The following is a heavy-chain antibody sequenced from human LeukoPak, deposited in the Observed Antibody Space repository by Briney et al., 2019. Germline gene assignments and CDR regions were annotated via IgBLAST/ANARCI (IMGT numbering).Heavy chain of an antibody. Sequence: ASVTVSCKASGYTFTGYYMHWVRQAPGQGLEWMGWINPNSGGTNYAQKFQGRVTMTRDTSISTAYMELSRLRSDDTAVYYCARVPPTPYDNYYFDYWGQGTLVTVSS. CDR2: INPNSGGT. D-gene: IGHD3-22*01. J-gene: IGHJ4*02. CDR1: GYTFTGYY. CDR3: ARVPPTPYDNYYFDY. V-gene: IGHV1-2*02.